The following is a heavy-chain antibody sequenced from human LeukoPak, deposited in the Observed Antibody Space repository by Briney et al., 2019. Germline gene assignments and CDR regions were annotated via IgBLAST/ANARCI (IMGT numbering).Heavy chain of an antibody. CDR2: INPNNGNT. J-gene: IGHJ4*02. CDR1: GYIFTDYY. D-gene: IGHD3-10*01. CDR3: ARASDTVRGSTFDY. Sequence: ASVKVSCKASGYIFTDYYMHWVRQAPGQELWWMGRINPNNGNTNYAQKLQGRVTMTTDTSTSTAYMELRSLRSDDTAVYYCARASDTVRGSTFDYWGQGTLVTVSA. V-gene: IGHV1/OR15-1*04.